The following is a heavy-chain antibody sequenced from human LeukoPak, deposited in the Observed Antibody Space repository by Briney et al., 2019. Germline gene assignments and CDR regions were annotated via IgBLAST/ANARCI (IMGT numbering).Heavy chain of an antibody. J-gene: IGHJ6*03. CDR2: IIPIFGTA. V-gene: IGHV1-69*13. Sequence: SVKVSCKASGGTFSSYAISWVRQAPGQGLEWMGGIIPIFGTANYAQKLQGRVTITADESTSTAYMELSSLRSEDTAVYYCARSQGDFGSYYYYYYMDVWGKGTTVTVSS. D-gene: IGHD3-16*01. CDR3: ARSQGDFGSYYYYYYMDV. CDR1: GGTFSSYA.